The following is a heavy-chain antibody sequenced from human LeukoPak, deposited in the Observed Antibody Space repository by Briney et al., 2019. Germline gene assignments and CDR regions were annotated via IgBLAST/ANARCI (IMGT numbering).Heavy chain of an antibody. CDR3: ASGGSGNWFDP. J-gene: IGHJ5*02. CDR1: GGSITGSSYY. D-gene: IGHD1-26*01. V-gene: IGHV4-61*05. Sequence: SETLSLTCTVSGGSITGSSYYWGWIRQPPGKGLEWLGYIYYSGSTNYNPSLKSRVTISVDTSKNQFSLKLSSVTAADTAVYYCASGGSGNWFDPWGQRTLVTVSS. CDR2: IYYSGST.